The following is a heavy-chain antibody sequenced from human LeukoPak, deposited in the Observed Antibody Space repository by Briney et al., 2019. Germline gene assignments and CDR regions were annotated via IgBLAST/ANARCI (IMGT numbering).Heavy chain of an antibody. CDR3: ARGRSITLLRGVAMSDGFDI. CDR2: IDTSGSYI. V-gene: IGHV3-21*01. CDR1: GFTFTSYG. Sequence: PGGSLRLSCTASGFTFTSYGMNWVRQAPGKGLEWVSFIDTSGSYIYYGDSLRGRVTIPRDNAKNSLYLQMNGLRAEDTAVYYCARGRSITLLRGVAMSDGFDIWGQGAMVTVSS. D-gene: IGHD3-10*01. J-gene: IGHJ3*02.